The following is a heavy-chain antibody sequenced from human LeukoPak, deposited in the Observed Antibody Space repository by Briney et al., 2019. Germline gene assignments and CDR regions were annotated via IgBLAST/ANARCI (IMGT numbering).Heavy chain of an antibody. CDR2: ISGSAEKT. CDR3: ARGSTYDFWSGDALDV. V-gene: IGHV3-23*01. J-gene: IGHJ3*01. Sequence: PGGSLRLSCAASGFAFSSHAMTWVRQAPGKGLEWVSSISGSAEKTYYADSVKGRFTISRDSSQKILNLQKDNLRVEDTAIYYCARGSTYDFWSGDALDVWGQGTMVTVAS. D-gene: IGHD3-3*01. CDR1: GFAFSSHA.